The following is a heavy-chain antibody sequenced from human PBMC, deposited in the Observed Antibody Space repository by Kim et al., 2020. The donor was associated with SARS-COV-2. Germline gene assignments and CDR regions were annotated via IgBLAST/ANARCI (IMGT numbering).Heavy chain of an antibody. J-gene: IGHJ4*02. Sequence: ASVKVSCKASGYTFTGYYMHWVRQAPGQGLEWMGRINPNSGGTNYAQKFQGRVTMTRDTSISTAYMELSRLRSDDTAVYYCARGENGDYGKGTTRGYWGQGTLVTVSS. D-gene: IGHD4-17*01. CDR3: ARGENGDYGKGTTRGY. V-gene: IGHV1-2*06. CDR2: INPNSGGT. CDR1: GYTFTGYY.